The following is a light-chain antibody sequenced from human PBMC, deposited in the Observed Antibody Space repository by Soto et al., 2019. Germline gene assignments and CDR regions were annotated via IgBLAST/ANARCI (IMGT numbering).Light chain of an antibody. CDR1: QSVSSN. V-gene: IGKV3-15*01. CDR2: GAS. J-gene: IGKJ1*01. CDR3: QQYKNWPPG. Sequence: EIVMTQSPATLSVSPGERATLSCRGSQSVSSNLAWYQQKPGQAPRLLIYGASTSATGIPARFRGSGSGTEFTLTISSLQSEDFAVYYCQQYKNWPPGFGQGTKVEIK.